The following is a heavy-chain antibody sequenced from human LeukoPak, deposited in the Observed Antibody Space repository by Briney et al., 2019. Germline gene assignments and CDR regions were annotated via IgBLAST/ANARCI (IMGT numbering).Heavy chain of an antibody. V-gene: IGHV3-21*04. CDR1: GFTFSSYS. Sequence: PGGSLRLSCAASGFTFSSYSMNWVRQAPGKGLEWVSSISSSSSYIYYADSVKGRFTISRDNSKNTLYVQMNSLRAEDTATYYCAKGTTYYDILTGYGYPYYFDYWGQGTLVTVSS. D-gene: IGHD3-9*01. CDR3: AKGTTYYDILTGYGYPYYFDY. CDR2: ISSSSSYI. J-gene: IGHJ4*02.